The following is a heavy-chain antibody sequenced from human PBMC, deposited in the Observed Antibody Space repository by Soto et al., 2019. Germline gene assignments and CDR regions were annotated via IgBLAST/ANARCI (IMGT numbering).Heavy chain of an antibody. V-gene: IGHV4-59*08. Sequence: QVQLQESGPGLVKPSETLSLTCTVSSGSISSYYWSWIRQPPGKGLEWIGYIYYSGSTNYNPSLKSRVTISVDTSKNQFSLKLSSVTAADTAVYYCARHRGSMIVVDYWGQGTLVTVSS. CDR1: SGSISSYY. D-gene: IGHD3-22*01. CDR2: IYYSGST. J-gene: IGHJ4*02. CDR3: ARHRGSMIVVDY.